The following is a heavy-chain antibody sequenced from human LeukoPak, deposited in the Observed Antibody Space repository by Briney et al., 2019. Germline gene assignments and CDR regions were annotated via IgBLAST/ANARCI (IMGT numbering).Heavy chain of an antibody. CDR1: GFTFNNYW. V-gene: IGHV3-74*01. D-gene: IGHD5-18*01. Sequence: PGGSLRLSCAASGFTFNNYWMHWVRQAPGKGLVWVSRINSDGRSTSYADSVKGRFTISRDSAKNTLYLQMNSLRAEDTAIYYCATGGAMAPFDYWGQGTLVTVSS. CDR2: INSDGRST. J-gene: IGHJ4*02. CDR3: ATGGAMAPFDY.